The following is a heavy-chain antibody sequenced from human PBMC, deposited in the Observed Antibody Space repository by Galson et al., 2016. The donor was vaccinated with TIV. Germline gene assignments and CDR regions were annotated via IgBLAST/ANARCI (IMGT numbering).Heavy chain of an antibody. Sequence: SLRLSCAASGFIFSYCAMHWVRQAPGKGLEWVAGISYDGAKAYYADSVTGRFTISRDNSKNTLFLQINSLRPDDTALYYCARDTAEWRTDSFYFDYWGQGVLVTVSS. D-gene: IGHD3-3*01. J-gene: IGHJ4*02. V-gene: IGHV3-30-3*01. CDR2: ISYDGAKA. CDR1: GFIFSYCA. CDR3: ARDTAEWRTDSFYFDY.